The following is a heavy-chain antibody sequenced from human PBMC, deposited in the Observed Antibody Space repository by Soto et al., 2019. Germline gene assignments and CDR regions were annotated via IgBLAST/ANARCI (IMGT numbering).Heavy chain of an antibody. V-gene: IGHV3-30*18. D-gene: IGHD2-2*01. CDR3: AKDSSIHPFDY. J-gene: IGHJ4*02. CDR2: ISHDGSKK. Sequence: QVQLVESGGGVVQPGTSLRLSCAASGFTFSTYVMHWVRQAPGKGLEWVSFISHDGSKKQCADSVKGRFSISRDNSKNMLYLQVDSLRLEDTAVYYCAKDSSIHPFDYWGQGTLVAVSS. CDR1: GFTFSTYV.